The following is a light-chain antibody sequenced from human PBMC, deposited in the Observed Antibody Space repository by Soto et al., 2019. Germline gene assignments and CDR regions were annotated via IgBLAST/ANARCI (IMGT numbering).Light chain of an antibody. V-gene: IGLV1-47*01. CDR3: AVWDYSLTGWV. Sequence: QSVLTQPPSASGTPGQSLTISCSGSSSNIGSRYVYWYQHLPGTAPKFLMYRNGQRPSGVPDRFSGSQSGTSASLAISGLRSEDEADYYCAVWDYSLTGWVFGGGTKVTV. CDR2: RNG. J-gene: IGLJ3*02. CDR1: SSNIGSRY.